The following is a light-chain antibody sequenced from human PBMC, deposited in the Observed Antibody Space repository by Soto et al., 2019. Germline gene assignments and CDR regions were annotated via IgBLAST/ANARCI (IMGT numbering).Light chain of an antibody. CDR2: DVT. Sequence: QAVVTQPRSVSGSPGQSVTISCTGTSSIIGGLKYVSWYQQHPGKAPQLLIYDVTKRPSGVPDRFSGSKSGNTASLTISGLQAEDEADYYCCSYAGSYVFGTGTQLTVL. CDR1: SSIIGGLKY. CDR3: CSYAGSYV. J-gene: IGLJ1*01. V-gene: IGLV2-11*01.